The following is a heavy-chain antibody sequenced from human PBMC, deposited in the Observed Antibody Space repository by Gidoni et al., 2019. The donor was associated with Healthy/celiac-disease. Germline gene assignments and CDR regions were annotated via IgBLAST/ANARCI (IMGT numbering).Heavy chain of an antibody. CDR2: INHSGST. Sequence: QVQLQQWGAGLLKPSETLSLTCAVYGGSFSGYYWSWIRPPPGKGLEWIGEINHSGSTNYNPSLKSRVTISVDTSKNQFSLKLSSVTAADTAVYYCARGRRYSYGQEGSVDYWGQGTLVTVSS. V-gene: IGHV4-34*01. J-gene: IGHJ4*02. CDR1: GGSFSGYY. D-gene: IGHD5-18*01. CDR3: ARGRRYSYGQEGSVDY.